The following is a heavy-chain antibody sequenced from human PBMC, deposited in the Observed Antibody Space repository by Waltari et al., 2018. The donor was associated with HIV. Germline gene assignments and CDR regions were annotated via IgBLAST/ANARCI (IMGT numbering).Heavy chain of an antibody. CDR3: AKDPGPTTVTTFLDS. J-gene: IGHJ5*01. CDR2: ISWNSGSI. V-gene: IGHV3-9*01. Sequence: EVQLVESGGRLVQPGRSLRLSCAASGFTFDKYAMHWVRQAPGKGREWVAGISWNSGSIGYVDSVKGRFTISRDNAKNRLYLQMNSLRVEDTALYYCAKDPGPTTVTTFLDSWGQGTLVTVSS. CDR1: GFTFDKYA. D-gene: IGHD4-17*01.